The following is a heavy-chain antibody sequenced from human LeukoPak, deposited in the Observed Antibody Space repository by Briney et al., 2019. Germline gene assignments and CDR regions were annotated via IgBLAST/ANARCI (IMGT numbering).Heavy chain of an antibody. J-gene: IGHJ4*02. Sequence: PGGSLRLSCAASGFTFSSYSMNWVRQAPGKGLEWVSSISSSSSYIYYADSVKGRFTISRDNAKNSLYLQMNSLRAEDTAVYYCARSGGSGSYCGFDYWGQGTLVTVSS. CDR1: GFTFSSYS. CDR2: ISSSSSYI. CDR3: ARSGGSGSYCGFDY. D-gene: IGHD3-10*01. V-gene: IGHV3-21*01.